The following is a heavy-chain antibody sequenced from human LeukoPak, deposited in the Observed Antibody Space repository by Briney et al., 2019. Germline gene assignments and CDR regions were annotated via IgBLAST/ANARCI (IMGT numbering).Heavy chain of an antibody. V-gene: IGHV1-18*01. CDR1: GYTFTSYG. Sequence: ASVKVSCKASGYTFTSYGISWVRQAPGQGLEWMGWISAYNGNTNYAQKLQGRVTMTTDTSTSTAYMELRSLRSDDTAVYYCARVSSSGYYWYYYYYMDVWGKGTTVPVSS. CDR2: ISAYNGNT. D-gene: IGHD3-22*01. J-gene: IGHJ6*03. CDR3: ARVSSSGYYWYYYYYMDV.